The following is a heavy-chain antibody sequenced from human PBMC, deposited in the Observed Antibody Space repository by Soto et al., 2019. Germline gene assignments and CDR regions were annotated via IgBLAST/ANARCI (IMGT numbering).Heavy chain of an antibody. J-gene: IGHJ4*02. CDR3: ARVPGTSQRGQWLAAAQDGYFDY. CDR2: INPNSGGT. D-gene: IGHD6-19*01. V-gene: IGHV1-2*04. Sequence: ASVKVSCKASGYTFTGYYMHWVRQAPGQGLEWMGWINPNSGGTNYAQKFQGWVTMTRDTSISTAYMELSRLRSDDTAVCYCARVPGTSQRGQWLAAAQDGYFDYWGQGTLVTVSS. CDR1: GYTFTGYY.